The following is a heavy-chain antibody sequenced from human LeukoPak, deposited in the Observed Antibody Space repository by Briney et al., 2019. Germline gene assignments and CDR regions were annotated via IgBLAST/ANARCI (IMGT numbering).Heavy chain of an antibody. Sequence: ASVKVSCKASGYIFTDYYIHWVRQAPGQGLEWMGLINPSGGSTTYAQKFQGRVTVTRDTSTSTVYMELSSLRSEDTAVYYGARYGLVATSVLCFQYWGQGTLVTVSS. CDR1: GYIFTDYY. J-gene: IGHJ1*01. D-gene: IGHD6-19*01. CDR3: ARYGLVATSVLCFQY. V-gene: IGHV1-46*01. CDR2: INPSGGST.